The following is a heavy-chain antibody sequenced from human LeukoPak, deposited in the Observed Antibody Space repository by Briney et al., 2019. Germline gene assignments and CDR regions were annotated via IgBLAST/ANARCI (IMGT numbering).Heavy chain of an antibody. J-gene: IGHJ4*02. V-gene: IGHV3-23*01. CDR2: ISGSGGST. CDR3: AKDGENRPRGDFDY. D-gene: IGHD7-27*01. CDR1: GFTFSSYA. Sequence: GGSLRLSCSASGFTFSSYAMSWVRQAPGKGLEWVSAISGSGGSTYYADSVKGRFTISRDNSKNTLYLQMNSLRAEDTAVYYCAKDGENRPRGDFDYWGQGTLVTVSS.